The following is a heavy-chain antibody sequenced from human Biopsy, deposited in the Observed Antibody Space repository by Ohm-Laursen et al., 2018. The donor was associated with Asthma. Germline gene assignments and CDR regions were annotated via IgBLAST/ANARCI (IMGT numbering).Heavy chain of an antibody. CDR2: ISVYNDNT. CDR1: GYTFNSAG. D-gene: IGHD3-10*01. V-gene: IGHV1-18*01. J-gene: IGHJ6*02. Sequence: GASVKVSCKTSGYTFNSAGITWVRQAPGQGLEWMGWISVYNDNTKVAQKLQDRVTMTTDTSTSTAYMELRSLRSDDTAVYFCARAVDYSHYYGIDVWGQGTTVTVS. CDR3: ARAVDYSHYYGIDV.